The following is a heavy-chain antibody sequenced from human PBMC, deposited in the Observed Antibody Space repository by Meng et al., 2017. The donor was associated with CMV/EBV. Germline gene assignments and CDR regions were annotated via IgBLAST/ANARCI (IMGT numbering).Heavy chain of an antibody. D-gene: IGHD1-1*01. Sequence: GESLKISCAASGFTFSSYGVHWVRQAPGKGLEWVAFIRYDGNNKYYADSVKGRFTISRDNSKNTLNLQMNSLRAEETAVFYCAKAGGYNWNDEAFDIWGQGTMVTVSS. CDR3: AKAGGYNWNDEAFDI. V-gene: IGHV3-30*02. CDR1: GFTFSSYG. CDR2: IRYDGNNK. J-gene: IGHJ3*02.